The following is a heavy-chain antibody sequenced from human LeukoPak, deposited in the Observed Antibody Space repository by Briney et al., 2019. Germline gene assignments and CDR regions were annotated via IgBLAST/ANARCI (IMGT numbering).Heavy chain of an antibody. V-gene: IGHV3-23*01. D-gene: IGHD3-22*01. Sequence: PGGSLRLSCAASGFTFSSYAMSWVRQAPGKGLEWVSAISGSGGSIYYADSVKGRFTISRDNAKNSLYLQMNSLRAEDTAVYYCASPGGDYDSSGYQPLDYWGQGTLVTVSS. CDR2: ISGSGGSI. CDR1: GFTFSSYA. CDR3: ASPGGDYDSSGYQPLDY. J-gene: IGHJ4*02.